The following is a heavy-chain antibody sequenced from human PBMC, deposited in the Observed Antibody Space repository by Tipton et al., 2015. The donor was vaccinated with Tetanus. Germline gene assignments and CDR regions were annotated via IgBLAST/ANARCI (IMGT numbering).Heavy chain of an antibody. CDR1: GLTFGNYN. Sequence: SLRLSCAASGLTFGNYNMHWVRQAPGKGLEWVALIWHDGTNKYYADSVKGRFTISRDNSKTTVYLEMYSLRVEDTAVYFCAPDKYSGAWSGVENWGQGAPVAGSS. CDR3: APDKYSGAWSGVEN. D-gene: IGHD5-12*01. V-gene: IGHV3-33*01. J-gene: IGHJ1*01. CDR2: IWHDGTNK.